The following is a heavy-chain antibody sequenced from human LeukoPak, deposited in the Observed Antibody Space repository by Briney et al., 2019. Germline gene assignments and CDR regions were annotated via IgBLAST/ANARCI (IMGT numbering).Heavy chain of an antibody. CDR2: ISSSSSSYI. CDR3: ARDAEALSGSYYMGDY. J-gene: IGHJ4*02. V-gene: IGHV3-21*01. D-gene: IGHD1-26*01. Sequence: GGSLRLSCAASGFTFSSYSMNWVRQAPGKGLEWVSSISSSSSSYIYYADSVKGRFTISRDNAKNSLYLQMNSLRAEDTAVYYCARDAEALSGSYYMGDYWGQGTLVTVSS. CDR1: GFTFSSYS.